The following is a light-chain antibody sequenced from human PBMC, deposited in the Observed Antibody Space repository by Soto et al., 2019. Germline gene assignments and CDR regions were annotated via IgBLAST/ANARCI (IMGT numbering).Light chain of an antibody. CDR2: LEGSGSY. CDR1: SGHSSYI. Sequence: QPVLTQSSSASASLGSSVKLTCTLSSGHSSYIIAWHQQQPGKAPRYLMKLEGSGSYNKGSGVPDRFSGSSSGADRYLTISTLHFEDEADYYCETWDSNSVVFGGGTKLTVL. V-gene: IGLV4-60*02. J-gene: IGLJ2*01. CDR3: ETWDSNSVV.